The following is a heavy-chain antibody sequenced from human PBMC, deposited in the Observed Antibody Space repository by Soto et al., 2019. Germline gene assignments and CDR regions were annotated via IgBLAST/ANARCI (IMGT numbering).Heavy chain of an antibody. CDR1: GYTFTGYY. CDR3: ARDRGVAYYYDSSGQGADY. D-gene: IGHD3-22*01. CDR2: INPNSGGT. J-gene: IGHJ4*02. V-gene: IGHV1-2*02. Sequence: SVKVSCSASGYTFTGYYMHWVRQAPGQGLEWMGWINPNSGGTNYAQKFQGRVTMTRDTSISTAYMELSRLRSDDTAVYYCARDRGVAYYYDSSGQGADYWGQGTLVTVSS.